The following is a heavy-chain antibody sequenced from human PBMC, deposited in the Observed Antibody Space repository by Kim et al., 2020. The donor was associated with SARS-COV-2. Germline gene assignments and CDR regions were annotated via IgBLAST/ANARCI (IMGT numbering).Heavy chain of an antibody. CDR3: ARGGAIAARLLY. V-gene: IGHV4-34*01. Sequence: NYNPTLKRRVTISVDTSKNQFSLKLSSVTAADTAVYYCARGGAIAARLLYWGQGTLVTVSS. D-gene: IGHD6-6*01. J-gene: IGHJ4*02.